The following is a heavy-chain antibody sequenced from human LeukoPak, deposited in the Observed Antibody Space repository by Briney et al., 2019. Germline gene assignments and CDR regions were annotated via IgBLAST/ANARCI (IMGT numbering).Heavy chain of an antibody. CDR2: INHSAST. CDR1: GGSLSNYY. Sequence: PSETLSLTCAVDGGSLSNYYWSWLRQPPGKGLEWIGEINHSASTTYNPSLKSRVTMSVDTSKNQFSLKLTSVTAADTAVYYCTRNNWFDPWGQGTLVTVSS. J-gene: IGHJ5*02. D-gene: IGHD2/OR15-2a*01. V-gene: IGHV4-34*01. CDR3: TRNNWFDP.